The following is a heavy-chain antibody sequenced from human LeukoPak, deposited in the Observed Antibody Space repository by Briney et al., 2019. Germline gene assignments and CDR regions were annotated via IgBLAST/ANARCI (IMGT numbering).Heavy chain of an antibody. V-gene: IGHV4-59*07. D-gene: IGHD4-17*01. CDR2: IYYSGST. CDR3: ARGIHDYGDYGGWYYFDY. J-gene: IGHJ4*02. Sequence: SHTLSLTCTVSGGSISSYDWSWIRQPPGKGLEWMGYIYYSGSTNYNPSLKSRVTMSVDTSKNQFSLKLSSVTAADTAVYYCARGIHDYGDYGGWYYFDYWGQGTLVTVSS. CDR1: GGSISSYD.